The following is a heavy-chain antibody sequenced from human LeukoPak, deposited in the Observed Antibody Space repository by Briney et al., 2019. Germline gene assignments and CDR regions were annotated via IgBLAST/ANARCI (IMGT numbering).Heavy chain of an antibody. D-gene: IGHD3-3*01. CDR2: INHRGST. CDR3: ARRGLGVAYNWFDP. V-gene: IGHV4-34*01. CDR1: GGSFSGYY. J-gene: IGHJ5*02. Sequence: PSETLSLTCAVYGGSFSGYYWSWIRQPPGKGLEWIGEINHRGSTNYNPSLKSRVTISVDTSKNQFSLKLSSVTAADTAVYYCARRGLGVAYNWFDPWGQGTLVTVSS.